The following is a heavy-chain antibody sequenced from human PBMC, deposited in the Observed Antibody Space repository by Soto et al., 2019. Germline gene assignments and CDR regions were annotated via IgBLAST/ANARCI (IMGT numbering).Heavy chain of an antibody. CDR3: ASAVGVWYYHGMDA. Sequence: GGSLRLSCAASEFTFSSYAMSWVRQAPGKGLVWVSSITSGGTTYYADSVRGRFTISRDNFKDTLYLQMNSLRAEDAAVYFCASAVGVWYYHGMDAWGQGTTVTVSS. V-gene: IGHV3-23*01. CDR1: EFTFSSYA. D-gene: IGHD6-19*01. J-gene: IGHJ6*02. CDR2: ITSGGTT.